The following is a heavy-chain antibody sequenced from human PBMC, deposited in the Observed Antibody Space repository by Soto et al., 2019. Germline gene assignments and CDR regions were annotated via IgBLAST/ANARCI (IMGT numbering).Heavy chain of an antibody. V-gene: IGHV4-59*01. Sequence: SETLSLTCTVSGGSISSYFYTWVRQPPGKGLEWIGSVYCTGTTDYNPSLKSRVTISVDTSKTQFSLNLRSVTAADTAVYYCARDLAAVPRAFDYWGRGTLVTVSS. CDR2: VYCTGTT. J-gene: IGHJ4*02. D-gene: IGHD6-13*01. CDR1: GGSISSYF. CDR3: ARDLAAVPRAFDY.